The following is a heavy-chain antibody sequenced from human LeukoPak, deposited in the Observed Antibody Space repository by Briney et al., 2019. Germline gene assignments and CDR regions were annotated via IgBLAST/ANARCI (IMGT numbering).Heavy chain of an antibody. V-gene: IGHV3-48*04. CDR2: ISSSSSTI. Sequence: GGSLRLSCAASGFTFSSYSMNWVRQAPGKGLEWVSYISSSSSTIYYADSVKGRFTISRDNAKNSLYLQMNSLRAEDTAVYYCARDRGRVVVTAIPDYWGQGTLVTVSS. J-gene: IGHJ4*02. CDR1: GFTFSSYS. D-gene: IGHD2-21*02. CDR3: ARDRGRVVVTAIPDY.